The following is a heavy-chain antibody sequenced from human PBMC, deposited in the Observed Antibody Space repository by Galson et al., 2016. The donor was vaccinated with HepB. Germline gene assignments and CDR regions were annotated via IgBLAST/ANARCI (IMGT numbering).Heavy chain of an antibody. J-gene: IGHJ4*02. D-gene: IGHD1-26*01. CDR2: ISSGGGTK. Sequence: SLRLSCAASGFTFSDSGMHWVRQAPGKGLEWVAVISSGGGTKYYADSVKGRFTISRDNSRNTVFLQTDALSPEDTAVYYCAKEGAWGAWYYVYWSQGTLVTVSS. V-gene: IGHV3-30*18. CDR3: AKEGAWGAWYYVY. CDR1: GFTFSDSG.